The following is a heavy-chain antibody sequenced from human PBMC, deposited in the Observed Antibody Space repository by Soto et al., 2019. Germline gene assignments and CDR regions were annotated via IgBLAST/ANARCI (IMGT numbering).Heavy chain of an antibody. Sequence: PSETLSLTCTVSGGSISNYYLTWIRQPPGKGLEWIGYIYYSGSTYYNPSLKSRVTISVDTSKNQFSLKLSSVTAADTAVYYCASSGWLDGTDFDYWGQGTLVTVSS. J-gene: IGHJ4*02. CDR3: ASSGWLDGTDFDY. CDR1: GGSISNYY. D-gene: IGHD6-19*01. CDR2: IYYSGST. V-gene: IGHV4-59*06.